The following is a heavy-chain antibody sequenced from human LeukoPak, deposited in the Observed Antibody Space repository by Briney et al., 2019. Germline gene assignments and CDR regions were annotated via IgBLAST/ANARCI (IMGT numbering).Heavy chain of an antibody. CDR3: ARRLGIAAAGAFDY. V-gene: IGHV3-7*01. Sequence: GGSPRLSCAASGFTFSSYWMSWVRQAPGKGLEWVANIKQDGSEKYYVDSVKGRFTISRDNAKNSLYLQMNSLRAEDTAVYYCARRLGIAAAGAFDYWGQGTLVTVSS. CDR2: IKQDGSEK. D-gene: IGHD6-13*01. J-gene: IGHJ4*02. CDR1: GFTFSSYW.